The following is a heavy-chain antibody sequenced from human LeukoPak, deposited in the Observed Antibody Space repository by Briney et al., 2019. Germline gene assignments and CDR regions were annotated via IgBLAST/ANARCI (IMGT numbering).Heavy chain of an antibody. V-gene: IGHV3-7*01. J-gene: IGHJ4*02. CDR1: GFTFSVYW. CDR3: ARDRGWNTFDY. Sequence: GGSLRLSCAASGFTFSVYWMAWVRQAPGKGPEWVANIKEDGTVKHYVDSVKGRLTISRDNAKESLFLQMNSLRAEDTAVYYCARDRGWNTFDYWGQGTLVTVSS. CDR2: IKEDGTVK. D-gene: IGHD1/OR15-1a*01.